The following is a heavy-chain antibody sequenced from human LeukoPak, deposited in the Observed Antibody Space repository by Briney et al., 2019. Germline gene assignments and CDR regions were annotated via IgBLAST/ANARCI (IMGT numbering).Heavy chain of an antibody. CDR3: ASGGSFHAEVFDY. J-gene: IGHJ4*02. CDR1: GGSISSYY. Sequence: SETLSLTCTVSGGSISSYYWSWIRQPPGKGLEWIGYMYYSGSTNYNPSLKSRVTMSVDTSKNQFSLKLSSVTGADTAVYYCASGGSFHAEVFDYWGQGTLVTVSS. V-gene: IGHV4-59*01. CDR2: MYYSGST. D-gene: IGHD1-26*01.